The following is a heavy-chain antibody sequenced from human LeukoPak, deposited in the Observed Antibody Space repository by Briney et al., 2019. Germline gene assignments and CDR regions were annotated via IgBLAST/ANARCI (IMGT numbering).Heavy chain of an antibody. J-gene: IGHJ4*02. CDR2: ISFDGSSK. CDR3: ARDRGGTDDFWSGYYTGYFDY. D-gene: IGHD3-3*01. V-gene: IGHV3-30*03. Sequence: GGSLRLSCAASGFTFSSYGMHWVRQAPGKGLEWVAVISFDGSSKDYAESVKGRFTISRDNSKNTLYLQMNSLRVEDTAVFYCARDRGGTDDFWSGYYTGYFDYWGQGTLVTVSS. CDR1: GFTFSSYG.